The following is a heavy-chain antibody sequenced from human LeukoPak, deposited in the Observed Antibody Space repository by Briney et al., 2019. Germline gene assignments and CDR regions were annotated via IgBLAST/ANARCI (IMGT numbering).Heavy chain of an antibody. J-gene: IGHJ6*03. CDR3: ARAEDSGYDSYYYMDV. Sequence: SETLSLTCTVSGYTISSGCYLCWIRQPPGEGLGGIRSIYDSGNTNYKPSLKSRVTISVDKSKNQFSLKLSSVTAADTAVYYCARAEDSGYDSYYYMDVWGKGTTVTVSS. V-gene: IGHV4-38-2*02. D-gene: IGHD5-12*01. CDR1: GYTISSGCY. CDR2: IYDSGNT.